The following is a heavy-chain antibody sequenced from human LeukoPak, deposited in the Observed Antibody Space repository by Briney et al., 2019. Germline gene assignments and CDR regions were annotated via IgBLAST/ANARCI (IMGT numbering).Heavy chain of an antibody. CDR1: GGSISNYY. V-gene: IGHV4-59*01. J-gene: IGHJ3*02. D-gene: IGHD6-6*01. Sequence: SETLSLTCTVSGGSISNYYWSWIRQPPGKGLEWIGYISYSGSTDYNPSLKSRVTISVDTSKNQFSLKLSSVTAADTAVYYCARGGSSSSAAFDIWGPGTMVTVSS. CDR3: ARGGSSSSAAFDI. CDR2: ISYSGST.